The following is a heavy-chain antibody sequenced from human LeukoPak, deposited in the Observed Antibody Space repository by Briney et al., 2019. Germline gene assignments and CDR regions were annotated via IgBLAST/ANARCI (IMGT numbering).Heavy chain of an antibody. D-gene: IGHD3-16*02. CDR1: GYTFTGYY. CDR2: INPNSGGT. J-gene: IGHJ4*02. Sequence: ASVKVSRKASGYTFTGYYMHWVRQAPGQGLEWMGWINPNSGGTNYAQKFQGRVTMTRDTSISTAYMELSRLRSDDTAVYYCARVSVWGSYRFDYWGQGTLVTVSS. CDR3: ARVSVWGSYRFDY. V-gene: IGHV1-2*02.